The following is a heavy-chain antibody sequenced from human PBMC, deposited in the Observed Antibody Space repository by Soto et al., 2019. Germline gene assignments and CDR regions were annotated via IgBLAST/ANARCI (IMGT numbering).Heavy chain of an antibody. CDR1: GGSFSGYY. D-gene: IGHD2-21*01. J-gene: IGHJ4*02. V-gene: IGHV4-34*01. CDR2: IYHSGST. Sequence: PSETLSLTCAVYGGSFSGYYWSWIRQPPGKGLEWIGEIYHSGSTNYNPSLKSRVTISVDTSKNQFSLKLSSVTAADTAVYYCARVFGQHGRVVIPYYFDYWGQGTLVTVSS. CDR3: ARVFGQHGRVVIPYYFDY.